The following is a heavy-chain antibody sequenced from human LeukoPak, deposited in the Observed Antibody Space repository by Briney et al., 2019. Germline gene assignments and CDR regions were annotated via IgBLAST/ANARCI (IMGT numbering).Heavy chain of an antibody. V-gene: IGHV4-31*03. CDR1: GGSISSGTYY. Sequence: SETLSLTCTVSGGSISSGTYYWSWIRQHPGKGLEWIGYIYYSGSTYYNPSLKSRVTISVDTSKSQFSLKLSSVTAADTAVYYCARSPTPGAFDIWGQGTMVTVSS. J-gene: IGHJ3*02. CDR3: ARSPTPGAFDI. D-gene: IGHD1-14*01. CDR2: IYYSGST.